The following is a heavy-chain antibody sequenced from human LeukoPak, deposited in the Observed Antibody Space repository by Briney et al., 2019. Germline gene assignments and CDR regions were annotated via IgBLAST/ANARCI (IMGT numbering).Heavy chain of an antibody. CDR2: IYSSGGT. J-gene: IGHJ5*02. V-gene: IGHV4-61*02. Sequence: PSQTLSLTCTVSGGSITSGSYYWSWIRQPAGKGLEWIGRIYSSGGTNYNPSLKSRGTISVDMSKNQFSLKLSSVTAADTAVYYCARGDWQYSNNWSNWFDPWGQGTLVTVSS. CDR3: ARGDWQYSNNWSNWFDP. D-gene: IGHD6-13*01. CDR1: GGSITSGSYY.